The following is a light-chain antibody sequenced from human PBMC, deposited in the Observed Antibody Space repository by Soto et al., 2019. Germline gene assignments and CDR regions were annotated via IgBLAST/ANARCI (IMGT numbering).Light chain of an antibody. CDR3: QQYNNWLPT. CDR2: GAS. CDR1: QSVSSN. Sequence: EIVMTQSPATLSVSPGERATLSCRASQSVSSNLAWYQQKPGQAPRLLIYGASTRATGIPARFSGSGSGTEFTLTISSLQSEDFEVYYCQQYNNWLPTLGQGTKVDIK. J-gene: IGKJ1*01. V-gene: IGKV3-15*01.